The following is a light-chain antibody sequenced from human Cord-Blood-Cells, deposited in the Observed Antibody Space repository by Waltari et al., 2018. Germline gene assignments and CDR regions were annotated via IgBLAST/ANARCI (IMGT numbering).Light chain of an antibody. CDR3: MQALQTPWT. V-gene: IGKV2-28*01. Sequence: DIVMTQSPLSLPVTPGEPASISCRSSQSLLHSNGYTYLAWYLLKPGRSPQLLNYLGSNRASGVPDRFSGSGSGTDFTLKISRVEAEDVGVYYCMQALQTPWTFGQGTKVEIK. CDR1: QSLLHSNGYTY. J-gene: IGKJ1*01. CDR2: LGS.